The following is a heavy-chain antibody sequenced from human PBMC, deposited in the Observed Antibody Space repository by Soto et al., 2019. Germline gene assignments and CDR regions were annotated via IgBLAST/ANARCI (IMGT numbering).Heavy chain of an antibody. CDR3: AHYVATSAAGGFDP. CDR2: IYWDADK. CDR1: GLSLSTSGDV. Sequence: QVTLKESGPTLVKPTQTLTLTCTFSGLSLSTSGDVVGWIRQPPGKALEWLSLIYWDADKLHNPTLKTRLTSTKDTSKNQVFLTLTNMDPVNTATYYSAHYVATSAAGGFDPWGQGILVTVSS. D-gene: IGHD3-10*02. V-gene: IGHV2-5*02. J-gene: IGHJ5*02.